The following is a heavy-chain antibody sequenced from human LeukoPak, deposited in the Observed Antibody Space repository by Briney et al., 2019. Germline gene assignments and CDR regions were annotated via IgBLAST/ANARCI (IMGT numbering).Heavy chain of an antibody. V-gene: IGHV3-21*01. CDR3: ARDLDYGDYVGAFDI. J-gene: IGHJ3*02. Sequence: GGSLRLSCAASGFTFSSYSMNWVRQAPGKGLEWVSSISSSSYIYYADSVKGRFTISRDNAKNSLYLQMNSLRAEDTAVYYCARDLDYGDYVGAFDIWGQGTMVTVSS. CDR2: ISSSSYI. CDR1: GFTFSSYS. D-gene: IGHD4-17*01.